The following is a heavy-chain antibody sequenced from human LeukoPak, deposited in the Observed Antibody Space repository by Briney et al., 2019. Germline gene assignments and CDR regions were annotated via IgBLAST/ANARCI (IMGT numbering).Heavy chain of an antibody. CDR3: AKDYREQWLVRGSPFFDY. Sequence: PGGSLRLSCAASGFTFSSYGMHWVRQAPGKGLEWVAVISYDGSNKYYADSVKGRFTISRDNSKNTLYLQMNSLRAEDTAVYYCAKDYREQWLVRGSPFFDYWGQGTLVTVSS. D-gene: IGHD6-19*01. CDR2: ISYDGSNK. V-gene: IGHV3-30*18. J-gene: IGHJ4*02. CDR1: GFTFSSYG.